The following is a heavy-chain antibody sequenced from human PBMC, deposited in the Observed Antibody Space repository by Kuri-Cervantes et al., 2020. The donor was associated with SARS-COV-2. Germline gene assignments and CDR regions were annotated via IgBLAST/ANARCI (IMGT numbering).Heavy chain of an antibody. D-gene: IGHD3-10*01. CDR1: GFTFGDYT. CDR3: ARDLNGGSDY. CDR2: IRSKAYRGTT. V-gene: IGHV3-49*04. Sequence: GESLKIPCKASGFTFGDYTMSWVRQAPGTGLEWVGFIRSKAYRGTTEYAASVKGRFTISRDNAKNSLYLQMNSLRAEDTAVYYCARDLNGGSDYWGQGTLVTVSS. J-gene: IGHJ4*02.